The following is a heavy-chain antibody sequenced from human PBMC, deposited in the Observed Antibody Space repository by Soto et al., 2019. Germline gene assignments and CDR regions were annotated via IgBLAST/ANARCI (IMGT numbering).Heavy chain of an antibody. CDR3: ARAPGYSTARGAFDI. CDR1: GYTFTRYG. J-gene: IGHJ3*02. CDR2: ISTYNGNT. V-gene: IGHV1-18*01. D-gene: IGHD6-13*01. Sequence: QVQLAQSGAEVKKPGASVKVSCKASGYTFTRYGITCVRQAPGQGLEWMGRISTYNGNTNYAQKLQGRVSMTADTSTTTAYMELRSLTSVDPAVYYCARAPGYSTARGAFDIWGQGTVVTVSS.